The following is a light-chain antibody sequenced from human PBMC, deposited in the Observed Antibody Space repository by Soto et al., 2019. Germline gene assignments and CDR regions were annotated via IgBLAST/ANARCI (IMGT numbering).Light chain of an antibody. Sequence: EIVMTQSPATLSVSPGERATLSCRASQSVSSNLAWYQQKPGQAPRLLIYGASTRATGIPARFSGSGSGTESTLTISSMQSEDFAVYYCQHYNNWPPITFGQGTRLEI. CDR2: GAS. J-gene: IGKJ5*01. CDR3: QHYNNWPPIT. CDR1: QSVSSN. V-gene: IGKV3-15*01.